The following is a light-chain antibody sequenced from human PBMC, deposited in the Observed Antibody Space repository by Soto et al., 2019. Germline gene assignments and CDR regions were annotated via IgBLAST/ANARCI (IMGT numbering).Light chain of an antibody. CDR3: QQSYIITAG. CDR2: AAS. Sequence: DIKMTQSPSSLSASVGDRVTITCRASQSISTHLNWYQQKPGKAPNLLIYAASSLQSGVPSRFSGSGSGTDFTLTISSLQPEDFATDCFQQSYIITAGFRGETQVDIK. CDR1: QSISTH. V-gene: IGKV1-39*01. J-gene: IGKJ4*02.